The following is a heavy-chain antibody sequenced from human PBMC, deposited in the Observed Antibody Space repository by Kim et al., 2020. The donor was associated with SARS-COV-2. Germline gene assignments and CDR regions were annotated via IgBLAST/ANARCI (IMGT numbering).Heavy chain of an antibody. D-gene: IGHD3-9*01. Sequence: ASVKVSCKASGYSFLSYGISWVRQAPGQGLEWMGWISTYKGDTNYAQKFLGRVTMTTDTSTSTAYMELRSLRSDDTAVYYCARDLYYDILTGYWNVAFDIGSKGTMVTGSS. J-gene: IGHJ3*02. V-gene: IGHV1-18*01. CDR2: ISTYKGDT. CDR1: GYSFLSYG. CDR3: ARDLYYDILTGYWNVAFDI.